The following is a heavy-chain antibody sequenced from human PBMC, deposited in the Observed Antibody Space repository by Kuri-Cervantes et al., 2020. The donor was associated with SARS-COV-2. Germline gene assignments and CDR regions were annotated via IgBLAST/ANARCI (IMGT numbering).Heavy chain of an antibody. J-gene: IGHJ6*03. D-gene: IGHD6-13*01. CDR3: ARGCGSSSWKTRYYYYMDV. CDR2: INHSGST. Sequence: SETLSLTCAVYGGSFSGYYWSWIRQPPGKGLEWIGEINHSGSTNYNPSLKSRVTISVDTSKNQFSLKLSSVTAADMAVYYCARGCGSSSWKTRYYYYMDVWGKGTTVTVSS. CDR1: GGSFSGYY. V-gene: IGHV4-34*01.